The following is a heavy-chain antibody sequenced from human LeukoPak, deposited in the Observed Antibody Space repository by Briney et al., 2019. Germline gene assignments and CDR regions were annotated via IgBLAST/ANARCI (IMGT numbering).Heavy chain of an antibody. J-gene: IGHJ3*02. D-gene: IGHD6-19*01. V-gene: IGHV1-69*05. CDR3: ARGVTVVGSDAFDI. CDR2: IIPIFGTA. CDR1: GGTFSSYA. Sequence: SVKVSCKASGGTFSSYAISWVRQAPGQGLEWMGGIIPIFGTANYAQKFQGRVTITTDESTSTAYMELSSLRSEDTAVYYCARGVTVVGSDAFDIWGQGTMVTVSS.